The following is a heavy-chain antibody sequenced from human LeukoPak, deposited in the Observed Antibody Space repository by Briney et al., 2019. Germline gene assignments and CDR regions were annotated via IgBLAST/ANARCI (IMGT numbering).Heavy chain of an antibody. CDR1: GFIVTVNS. J-gene: IGHJ4*02. CDR3: AKEPAD. CDR2: ITGSGGST. V-gene: IGHV3-23*01. Sequence: GGSLRLSCAASGFIVTVNSMSWVRQAPGKGLEWVSAITGSGGSTYYADSVKGRFTISRDNSKNTLYLQMNSLRVEDTAIYYCAKEPADWGQGTLVTVSS.